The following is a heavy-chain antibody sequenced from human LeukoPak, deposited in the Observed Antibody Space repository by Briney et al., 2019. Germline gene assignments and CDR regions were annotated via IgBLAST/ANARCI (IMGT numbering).Heavy chain of an antibody. Sequence: SVKVSCKASGGTFSSYAISWVRQAPGQGLEWMGRIIPILGIANYAQKFQGRVTITADKSTSTAYMELSSLRSEDTAVYYCARAVDIVATIDTTAFDIWGQGTMVTVSS. CDR1: GGTFSSYA. J-gene: IGHJ3*02. CDR3: ARAVDIVATIDTTAFDI. D-gene: IGHD5-12*01. V-gene: IGHV1-69*04. CDR2: IIPILGIA.